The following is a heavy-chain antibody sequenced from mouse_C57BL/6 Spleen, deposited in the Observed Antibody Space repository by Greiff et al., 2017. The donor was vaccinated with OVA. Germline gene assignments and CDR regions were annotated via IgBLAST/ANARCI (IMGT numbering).Heavy chain of an antibody. D-gene: IGHD1-1*01. CDR1: GYTFTSYW. J-gene: IGHJ4*01. V-gene: IGHV1-59*01. Sequence: QVQLKQPGAELVRPGTSVKLSCKASGYTFTSYWMHWVKQRPGQGLEWIGVIDPSDSYTNYNQKFKGKATLTVDTSSSTAYMQLSSLTSEDSAVYYCARGPIYYYGSSSYAMDYWGQGTSVTVSS. CDR2: IDPSDSYT. CDR3: ARGPIYYYGSSSYAMDY.